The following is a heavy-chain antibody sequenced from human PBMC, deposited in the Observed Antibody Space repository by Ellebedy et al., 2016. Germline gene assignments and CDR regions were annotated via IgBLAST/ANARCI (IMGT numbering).Heavy chain of an antibody. CDR1: GFTFRNFF. V-gene: IGHV3-23*01. Sequence: GESLKISXVASGFTFRNFFMSWVRQAPGGGLEWISTISGGGDTTVSADSVKGRFTISRDNFRNTLYLQMNSLRAEDTAVYYCARGVGGTSLIWFDPWGQGTLVTVSS. CDR3: ARGVGGTSLIWFDP. J-gene: IGHJ5*02. CDR2: ISGGGDTT. D-gene: IGHD3-16*01.